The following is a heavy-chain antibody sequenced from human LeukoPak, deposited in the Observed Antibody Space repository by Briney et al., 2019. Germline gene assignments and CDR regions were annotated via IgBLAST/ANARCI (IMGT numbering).Heavy chain of an antibody. CDR3: ARAQRGGLGGGLWWLFASYYTYYYMDV. CDR1: GYTFSKYY. V-gene: IGHV1-46*01. D-gene: IGHD3-22*01. CDR2: INPSDGAT. Sequence: ASVKVSCKASGYTFSKYYIHWVRQAPGQGLEWMALINPSDGATTYAQRFQGRVTMTRDMSTTTVYMDLRSRGSEDKAVYVCARAQRGGLGGGLWWLFASYYTYYYMDVWGRGTTVTVSS. J-gene: IGHJ6*03.